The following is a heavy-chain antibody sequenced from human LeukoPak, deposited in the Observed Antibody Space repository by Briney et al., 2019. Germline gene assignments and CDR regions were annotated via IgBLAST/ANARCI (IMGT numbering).Heavy chain of an antibody. CDR3: ARGIVGATRYYYYYMDV. V-gene: IGHV3-21*01. CDR2: ISSSSSYI. Sequence: GGSLRLSCAASGFTVSSNYMSWVRQAPGKGLEWVSSISSSSSYIYYADSVKGRFTISRDNAKNSLYLQMNSLRAEDTAVYYCARGIVGATRYYYYYMDVWGKGTTVTVSS. J-gene: IGHJ6*03. CDR1: GFTVSSNY. D-gene: IGHD1-26*01.